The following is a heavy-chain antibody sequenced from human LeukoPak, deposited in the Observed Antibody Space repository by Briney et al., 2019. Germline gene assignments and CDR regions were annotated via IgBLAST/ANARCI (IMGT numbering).Heavy chain of an antibody. Sequence: GGSLRLSCAASGFTFSSYWMSWVRQAPGKGLEWVANIKQDGSEKYYVDSVKGRFTISRDNAKNSLYLQMNSLRAEDTAVYYYAGEEYQLLSGAFDIWGQGTMVTVSS. V-gene: IGHV3-7*03. CDR1: GFTFSSYW. CDR2: IKQDGSEK. J-gene: IGHJ3*02. CDR3: AGEEYQLLSGAFDI. D-gene: IGHD2-2*01.